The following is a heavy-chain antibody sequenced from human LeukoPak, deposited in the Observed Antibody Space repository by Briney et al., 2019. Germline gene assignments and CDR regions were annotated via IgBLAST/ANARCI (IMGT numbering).Heavy chain of an antibody. J-gene: IGHJ4*02. Sequence: GGSLRLSCAASGFTFSSYWMNWVHQAPGKGLEWMANINQDGSEKYYVDSVQGRFTISRDNAKNSLYLQMNSLRAEDTAVYYCARAPLRSGSSYYFDYWGQGTLVTVSS. CDR1: GFTFSSYW. CDR2: INQDGSEK. CDR3: ARAPLRSGSSYYFDY. D-gene: IGHD1-26*01. V-gene: IGHV3-7*04.